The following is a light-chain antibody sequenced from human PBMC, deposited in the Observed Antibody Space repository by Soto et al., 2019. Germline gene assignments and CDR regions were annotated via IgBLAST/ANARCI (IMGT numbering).Light chain of an antibody. CDR1: SCDVGGYNY. CDR2: EVS. V-gene: IGLV2-14*01. CDR3: SSYTSITTLYV. Sequence: QSALTQPASVSGSPGQSITISCTGASCDVGGYNYVSWYQHHPGRAPKLMIYEVSNRPSGVSNRFSGSKPGNTASLTISGLQAEDEADYYCSSYTSITTLYVFGTGTKV. J-gene: IGLJ1*01.